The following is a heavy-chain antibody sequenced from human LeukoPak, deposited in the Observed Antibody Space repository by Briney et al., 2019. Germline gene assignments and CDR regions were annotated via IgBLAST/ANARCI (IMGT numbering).Heavy chain of an antibody. CDR2: ISSSSGSYI. J-gene: IGHJ4*02. CDR3: ARDRSSSRDLDY. D-gene: IGHD6-13*01. CDR1: GFTFSSYS. V-gene: IGHV3-21*01. Sequence: PGGSLRLSCAASGFTFSSYSVNWVRQAPGKGLEWVSCISSSSGSYIYYADSVKGRFTISRDNAKNSLYLQMNSLRAEDTAVYYCARDRSSSRDLDYWGQGTLVTVSS.